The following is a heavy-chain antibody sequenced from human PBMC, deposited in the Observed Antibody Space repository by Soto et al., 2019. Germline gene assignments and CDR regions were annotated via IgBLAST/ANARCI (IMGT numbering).Heavy chain of an antibody. V-gene: IGHV3-48*02. CDR2: ISSTGYTK. CDR3: ARGRSVDD. CDR1: GFTFTDYA. Sequence: EEQLVESGGDLVQPGGSLRLSCAASGFTFTDYAMNWVRQAPGQGLEWISYISSTGYTKYYADSVKGRFTISRDSATNSVYLQMSSLRDEDTAVYYCARGRSVDDWGQGTLFTVSS. J-gene: IGHJ4*02.